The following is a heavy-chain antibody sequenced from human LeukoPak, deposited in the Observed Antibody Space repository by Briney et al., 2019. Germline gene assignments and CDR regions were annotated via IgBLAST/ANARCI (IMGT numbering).Heavy chain of an antibody. J-gene: IGHJ6*03. Sequence: PGVSVSRYSAASGFTVSSNYMSRLRQAQGQGREWVSSISSSSSYIYYADSVKGRFTTSRDNAKNSLYLQMNSLRAEDTAVYYCARDQVGTYYYYYMDVWGKGTTVTVSS. CDR1: GFTVSSNY. CDR3: ARDQVGTYYYYYMDV. D-gene: IGHD1-14*01. CDR2: ISSSSSYI. V-gene: IGHV3-21*01.